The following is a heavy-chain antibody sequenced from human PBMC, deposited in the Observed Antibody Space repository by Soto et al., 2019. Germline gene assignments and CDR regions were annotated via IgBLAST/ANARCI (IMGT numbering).Heavy chain of an antibody. CDR2: MYNTGST. V-gene: IGHV4-59*01. Sequence: TSETLSLTCPVSGGYIIRYCWSWIRKHTGKGLEWIGYMYNTGSTDYNPSLQSRVTISVDTSKNQFSLKLSSVTAADTAVYYCARAVLPATAPFDYWGQGTLVTVSS. CDR1: GGYIIRYC. J-gene: IGHJ4*02. CDR3: ARAVLPATAPFDY. D-gene: IGHD2-2*01.